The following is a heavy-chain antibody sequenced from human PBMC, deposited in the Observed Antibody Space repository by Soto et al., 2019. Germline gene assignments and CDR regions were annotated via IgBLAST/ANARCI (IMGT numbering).Heavy chain of an antibody. CDR2: INHSGST. D-gene: IGHD6-6*01. Sequence: SETLSLTCAVYGGSFSGYYWSWIRQPPGKGLEWIGEINHSGSTNYNPSLKSRVTISVDTSKNQFSLKLSSVTAADTAVYYCARGENSSSSRISWFDPWGQGTLVTVSS. CDR1: GGSFSGYY. V-gene: IGHV4-34*01. CDR3: ARGENSSSSRISWFDP. J-gene: IGHJ5*02.